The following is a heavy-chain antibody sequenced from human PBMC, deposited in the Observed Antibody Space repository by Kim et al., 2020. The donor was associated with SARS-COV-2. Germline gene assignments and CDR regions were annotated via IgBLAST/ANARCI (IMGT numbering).Heavy chain of an antibody. CDR2: IRSKTNNYAT. J-gene: IGHJ6*02. Sequence: GGSLRLSCAASGFTFSGSAMHWVRQASGKGLEWVGRIRSKTNNYATAYAESVKGRFSVSRDDSKNTAYLEMNSLKNEDTAVYYCTSWSSVVGMDVWGQGTTVTVAS. D-gene: IGHD3-3*01. V-gene: IGHV3-73*01. CDR3: TSWSSVVGMDV. CDR1: GFTFSGSA.